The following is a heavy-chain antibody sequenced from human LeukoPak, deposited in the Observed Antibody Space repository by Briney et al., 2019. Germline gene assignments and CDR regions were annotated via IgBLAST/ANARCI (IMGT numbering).Heavy chain of an antibody. J-gene: IGHJ6*04. Sequence: GGSLRLSCAASGFTFSSYWMSWVRQAPGKGLEWVANINPDGSEKYPVDSVTGRFTISRDNAENTMFLQMNSLRAEDSAIYYCARDLAAWDVWGKGTTVTVSS. V-gene: IGHV3-7*01. CDR3: ARDLAAWDV. CDR1: GFTFSSYW. CDR2: INPDGSEK.